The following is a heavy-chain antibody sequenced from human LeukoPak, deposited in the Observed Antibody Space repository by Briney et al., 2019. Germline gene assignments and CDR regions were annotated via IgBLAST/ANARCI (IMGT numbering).Heavy chain of an antibody. D-gene: IGHD4-17*01. V-gene: IGHV3-30*02. CDR3: ANRRDYGPY. J-gene: IGHJ4*02. CDR2: IRYEGSNK. CDR1: GFTFSSYG. Sequence: QPGESLTLSCAVSGFTFSSYGMHWVRQAPGKGTEWVANIRYEGSNKYYADSVKGQFTISRDNSKNTLYLQMNSLRAEDTAVYYCANRRDYGPYWGQRTLVTVSS.